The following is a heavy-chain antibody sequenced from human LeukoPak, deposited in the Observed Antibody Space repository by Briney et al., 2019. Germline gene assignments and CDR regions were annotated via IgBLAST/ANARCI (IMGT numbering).Heavy chain of an antibody. CDR1: GGSISSYY. CDR2: IYYSGST. J-gene: IGHJ4*02. CDR3: ARAGTIFGVVTYYFDY. D-gene: IGHD3-3*01. V-gene: IGHV4-59*01. Sequence: SGTLSLTCTVSGGSISSYYWSWIRQPPGKGLAWIGYIYYSGSTNYNPSLKSRVTISVDTSKNQFSLKLSSVTAADTAVYYCARAGTIFGVVTYYFDYWGQGTLVTVSS.